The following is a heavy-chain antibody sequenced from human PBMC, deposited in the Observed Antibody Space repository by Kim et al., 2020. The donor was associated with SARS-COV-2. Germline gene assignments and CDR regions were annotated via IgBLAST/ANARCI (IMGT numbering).Heavy chain of an antibody. CDR1: GGSISSYY. J-gene: IGHJ6*04. V-gene: IGHV4-59*01. Sequence: SETLSLTCTVSGGSISSYYWSWIRQPPGKGLEWIGYNYYSGSTNYNPSLKSRVTISVATSKNQFSLKLSSVTAADTAVDYCASDPMVRGVYGMDVWGEGTTGTVSS. D-gene: IGHD3-10*01. CDR2: NYYSGST. CDR3: ASDPMVRGVYGMDV.